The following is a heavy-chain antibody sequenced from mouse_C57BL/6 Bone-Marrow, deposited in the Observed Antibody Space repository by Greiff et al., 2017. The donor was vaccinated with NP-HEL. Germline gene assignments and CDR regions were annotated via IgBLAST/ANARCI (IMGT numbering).Heavy chain of an antibody. CDR1: GYTFTSYW. CDR2: IHPNSGST. CDR3: ARYYGSRELDY. D-gene: IGHD1-1*01. J-gene: IGHJ2*01. V-gene: IGHV1-64*01. Sequence: QVQLQQSGAELVKPGASVKLSCKASGYTFTSYWMHWVKQRPGQGLEWIGMIHPNSGSTNYNEKFKSKATLTVDKSSSTAYMQLSSLTSEDSAVYYCARYYGSRELDYWGQGTTLTVSS.